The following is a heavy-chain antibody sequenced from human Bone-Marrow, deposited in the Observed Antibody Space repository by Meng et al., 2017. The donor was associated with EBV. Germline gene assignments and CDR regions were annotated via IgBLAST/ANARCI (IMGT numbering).Heavy chain of an antibody. Sequence: QVQLQESGPGLVKPSGSLSVTCAVSGCAVSSSNWWRWVRQPAGKGLGWIGGIYHSGSTNYNPFLKSRFTISVDKSKNQFSLKLSSVTAADTAVYYCARRKAAQIDYWGQGTLVTVSS. D-gene: IGHD6-13*01. J-gene: IGHJ4*02. CDR3: ARRKAAQIDY. CDR1: GCAVSSSNW. V-gene: IGHV4-4*02. CDR2: IYHSGST.